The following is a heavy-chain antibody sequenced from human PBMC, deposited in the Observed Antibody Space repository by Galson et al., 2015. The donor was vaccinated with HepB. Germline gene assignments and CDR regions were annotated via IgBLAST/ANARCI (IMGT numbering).Heavy chain of an antibody. D-gene: IGHD6-19*01. Sequence: SVKVSCKASGGTFSSYAISWVRQAPGQGLEWMGGIIPIFGTANYAQKFQGRVTITADESTSTAYMELSSLRSEDTAVYYCARDRGQWLVRGGLDYWGQGTLVTVSS. CDR2: IIPIFGTA. CDR3: ARDRGQWLVRGGLDY. J-gene: IGHJ4*02. CDR1: GGTFSSYA. V-gene: IGHV1-69*13.